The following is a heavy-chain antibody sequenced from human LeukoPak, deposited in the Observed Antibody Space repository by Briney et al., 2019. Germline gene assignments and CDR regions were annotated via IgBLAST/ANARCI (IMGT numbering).Heavy chain of an antibody. J-gene: IGHJ3*02. Sequence: SETLSLTCTVSGGSISSYYWSWIRRPPGKGLEWIGYIYYSGSTNYNPSLKSRVTISVDTSKNQVSLKLSSVTAADTAVYYCATASNYDILTGYGDDAFDIWGQGTMVTVSS. CDR3: ATASNYDILTGYGDDAFDI. D-gene: IGHD3-9*01. CDR2: IYYSGST. V-gene: IGHV4-59*01. CDR1: GGSISSYY.